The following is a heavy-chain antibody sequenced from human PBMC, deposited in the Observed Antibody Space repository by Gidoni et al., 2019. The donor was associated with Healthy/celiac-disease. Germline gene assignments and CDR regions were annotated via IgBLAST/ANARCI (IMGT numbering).Heavy chain of an antibody. D-gene: IGHD4-17*01. CDR1: GGTFSSYA. CDR3: ARAPARSPYDYGDNGWYFDL. CDR2: IIPIFGTA. Sequence: QVQLVQSGAEVKKPGSSVKVSCKASGGTFSSYAIRWVRQAPGQGLEWMGGIIPIFGTANYAQKFQGRVTITADKSTSTAYMELSSLRSEDTAVYYCARAPARSPYDYGDNGWYFDLWGRGTLVTVSS. V-gene: IGHV1-69*06. J-gene: IGHJ2*01.